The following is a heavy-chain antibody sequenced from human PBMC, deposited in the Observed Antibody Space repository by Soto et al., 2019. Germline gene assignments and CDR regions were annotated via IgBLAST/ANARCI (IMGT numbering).Heavy chain of an antibody. CDR2: ISGSGGST. V-gene: IGHV3-23*01. Sequence: GGSLRLSCAASGFTFSSYAMSWVRQAPGKGLEWVSAISGSGGSTYYADSVKGRFTISRDNSKNTLYLQMNSLRAEDTAVYYCAKDTQNYYDSSGYDYWGQGTLVTVSS. CDR1: GFTFSSYA. CDR3: AKDTQNYYDSSGYDY. J-gene: IGHJ4*02. D-gene: IGHD3-22*01.